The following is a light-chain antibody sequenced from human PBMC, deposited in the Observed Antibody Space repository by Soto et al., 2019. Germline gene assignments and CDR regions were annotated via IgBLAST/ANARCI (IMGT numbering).Light chain of an antibody. CDR3: QQYGTSPRT. V-gene: IGKV3-20*01. CDR1: QSVSNNY. CDR2: GAS. J-gene: IGKJ1*01. Sequence: EIVLTQSPGTLSLSPGERATLSCRASQSVSNNYLAWYQQKPGQAPRLLIYGASRRATGIPDRFSGGGSGTDFTLTISRLEPEDFAVYYCQQYGTSPRTFGQGTKVEVK.